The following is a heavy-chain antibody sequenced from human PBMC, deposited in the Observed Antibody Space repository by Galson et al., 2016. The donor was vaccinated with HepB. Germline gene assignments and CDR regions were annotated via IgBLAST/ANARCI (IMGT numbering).Heavy chain of an antibody. D-gene: IGHD4-17*01. CDR3: ARGLYYGDHAPHY. V-gene: IGHV3-11*01. CDR2: IDSSGTTI. CDR1: GFTFSDYY. Sequence: SLRLSCAASGFTFSDYYMNWIRQAPGKGLECISYIDSSGTTIYYSDSVKGRFTVSRDNAKNSLYLQMNSLRVEDTAVYSCARGLYYGDHAPHYWGQGTLATVSS. J-gene: IGHJ4*02.